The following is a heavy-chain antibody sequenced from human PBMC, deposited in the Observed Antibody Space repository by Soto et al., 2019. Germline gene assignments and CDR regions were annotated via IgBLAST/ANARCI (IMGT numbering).Heavy chain of an antibody. J-gene: IGHJ4*02. CDR2: VSYDGITK. CDR3: TKEGLFWSGSFDS. D-gene: IGHD3-3*01. CDR1: GFTFRSYP. V-gene: IGHV3-30-3*02. Sequence: GGSLRLSCAASGFTFRSYPMRWVRQAPGKGLEWVAIVSYDGITKYADSVKGRFTISRDNSNNTLFLQMNSLRTEDTAVYYCTKEGLFWSGSFDSWGQGTLVTVSS.